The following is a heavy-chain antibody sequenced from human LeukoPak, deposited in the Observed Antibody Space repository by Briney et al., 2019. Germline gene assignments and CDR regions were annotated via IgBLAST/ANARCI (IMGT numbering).Heavy chain of an antibody. CDR1: GYTFTSYA. V-gene: IGHV7-4-1*02. J-gene: IGHJ6*03. CDR3: ARAAQYYYDSSGYYFLGSYYYMDV. CDR2: INTNTGNP. Sequence: ASVKVSCKASGYTFTSYAMNWVRQAPGQGLEWMGWINTNTGNPTYAQGFTGRFVFSLDTSVSTAYLQISSLKAEDTAVYYCARAAQYYYDSSGYYFLGSYYYMDVWGKGTTVTVSS. D-gene: IGHD3-22*01.